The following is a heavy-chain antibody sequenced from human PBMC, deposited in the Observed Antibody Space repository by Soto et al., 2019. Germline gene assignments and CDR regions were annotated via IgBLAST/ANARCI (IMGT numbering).Heavy chain of an antibody. J-gene: IGHJ4*02. CDR2: IYHTGSI. V-gene: IGHV4-31*03. Sequence: PSETLSLTCSVSGGSISTVGHYWTWIRQPPGKGLEWIGSIYHTGSIYYSKSLRSRLTMSVDTSKSQFSLRLSSVTAADTAVYYCARATGTLRSRNCDYWGQGSLVT. D-gene: IGHD1-1*01. CDR3: ARATGTLRSRNCDY. CDR1: GGSISTVGHY.